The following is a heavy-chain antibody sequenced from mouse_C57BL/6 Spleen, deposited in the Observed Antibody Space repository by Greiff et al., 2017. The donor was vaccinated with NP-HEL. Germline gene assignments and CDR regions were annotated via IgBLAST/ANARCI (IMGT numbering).Heavy chain of an antibody. V-gene: IGHV1-81*01. CDR1: GYTFTSYG. CDR2: IYPRSGNT. Sequence: VQLQQSGAELARPGASVKLSCKASGYTFTSYGISWVKQRPGPGLEWIGEIYPRSGNTYYNEKFKGKATLTADKSSSTAYLELRSLTSEDSAVYFCSRSMDYDEGCYAMDYWGQGTSVTVSS. D-gene: IGHD2-4*01. J-gene: IGHJ4*01. CDR3: SRSMDYDEGCYAMDY.